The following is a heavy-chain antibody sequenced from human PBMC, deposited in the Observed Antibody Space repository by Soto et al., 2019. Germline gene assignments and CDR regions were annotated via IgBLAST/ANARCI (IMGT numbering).Heavy chain of an antibody. D-gene: IGHD1-26*01. V-gene: IGHV3-23*01. J-gene: IGHJ6*02. CDR1: GFTFSSYP. CDR3: AKVITTDISYWYGMDV. Sequence: GGSLRLSCAASGFTFSSYPMVWVRQAPGKGLESISSISGSGTSYYADSVKGRFTISRDNSENTLYLQMNSLRAEDTAVYYCAKVITTDISYWYGMDVWGQGTTVTVSS. CDR2: ISGSGTS.